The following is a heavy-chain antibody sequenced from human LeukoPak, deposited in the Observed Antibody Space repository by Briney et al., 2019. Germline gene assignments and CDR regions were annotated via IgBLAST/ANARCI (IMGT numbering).Heavy chain of an antibody. Sequence: GGSLRLSCAASGFTFSSYSMNWVRQAPGKGLEWVSSISSSSSYIYYADSVKGRFTISRDNSKNTLYLQMNSLRAEDTAVYYCARDRYCSSTSCYGGLDPWGQGTLVTVSS. CDR1: GFTFSSYS. J-gene: IGHJ5*02. CDR2: ISSSSSYI. D-gene: IGHD2-2*01. V-gene: IGHV3-21*01. CDR3: ARDRYCSSTSCYGGLDP.